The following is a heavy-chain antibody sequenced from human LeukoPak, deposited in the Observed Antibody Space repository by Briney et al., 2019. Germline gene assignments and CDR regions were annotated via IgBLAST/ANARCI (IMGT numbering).Heavy chain of an antibody. CDR1: GGPFSGYY. J-gene: IGHJ4*02. Sequence: NTSETLSLTCAVYGGPFSGYYWSWIRQPPGKGLEWIGEINHSGSTNYNPSLKSRVTISVDTSKNQFSLKLSSVTAADTAVYYCARYYYDSSGYYYSKYFDYWGQGTLVTVSS. CDR2: INHSGST. D-gene: IGHD3-22*01. V-gene: IGHV4-34*01. CDR3: ARYYYDSSGYYYSKYFDY.